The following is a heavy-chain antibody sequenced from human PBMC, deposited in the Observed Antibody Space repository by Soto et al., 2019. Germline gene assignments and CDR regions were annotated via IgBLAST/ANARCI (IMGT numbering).Heavy chain of an antibody. D-gene: IGHD1-26*01. CDR1: GGSFSNYY. J-gene: IGHJ4*02. V-gene: IGHV4-34*01. Sequence: SETLSLTCAVYGGSFSNYYWSWIRQPPGKGLEWIGEIHYNRNTNYNPSLKSRVTISMETSKTQFSLKLSSATAADTAVYYCAKDRTRIVGATDFDYWGQGTLVTVSS. CDR3: AKDRTRIVGATDFDY. CDR2: IHYNRNT.